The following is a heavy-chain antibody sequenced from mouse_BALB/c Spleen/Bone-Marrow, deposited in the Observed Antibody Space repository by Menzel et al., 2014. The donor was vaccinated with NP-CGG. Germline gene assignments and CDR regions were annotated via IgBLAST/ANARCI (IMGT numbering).Heavy chain of an antibody. V-gene: IGHV7-3*02. CDR2: IRNKANGYTT. CDR1: GFTFTDYY. CDR3: ARDDYYAMDY. J-gene: IGHJ4*01. Sequence: EVKVEESGGGLVQPEGSLRLSCATSGFTFTDYYMSWVRQPPGKALEWLGFIRNKANGYTTEYSASVKGRFTISRDNSQSILYLQMNTLRAEDSATYYCARDDYYAMDYWGQGTSVTVSS.